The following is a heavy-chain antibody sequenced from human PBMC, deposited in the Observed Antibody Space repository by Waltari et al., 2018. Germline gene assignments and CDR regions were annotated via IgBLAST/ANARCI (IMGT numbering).Heavy chain of an antibody. V-gene: IGHV3-23*01. Sequence: EAQLLESGGGLVQPGGSLRLSCAACGFTFSSYIMSWVRQTPGKGLEWVSGISGSGGNTYYTDSVKGRFTISRDNSKNTLYLQMNSLRAEDTAVYYCSKGWGDFWGQGTLVTVSS. J-gene: IGHJ4*02. CDR2: ISGSGGNT. CDR3: SKGWGDF. D-gene: IGHD3-16*01. CDR1: GFTFSSYI.